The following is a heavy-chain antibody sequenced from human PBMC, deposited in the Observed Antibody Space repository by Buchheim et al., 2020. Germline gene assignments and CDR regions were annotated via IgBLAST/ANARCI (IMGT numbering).Heavy chain of an antibody. J-gene: IGHJ4*02. V-gene: IGHV3-11*01. CDR1: GFIFSDYY. CDR3: AREDTSGTYFDF. D-gene: IGHD1-26*01. CDR2: IGTSGSTI. Sequence: QVQLVESGGGLAKPGGSLGLSCAASGFIFSDYYMSWIRQAPGKGLEWISYIGTSGSTIYYADSVKGRFTISRANAHNSLYPHMNSLRAEDTAIYYCAREDTSGTYFDFWGQGSL.